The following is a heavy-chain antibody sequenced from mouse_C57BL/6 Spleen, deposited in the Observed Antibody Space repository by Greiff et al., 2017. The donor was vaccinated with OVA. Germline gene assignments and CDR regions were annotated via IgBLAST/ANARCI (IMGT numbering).Heavy chain of an antibody. CDR3: ARGDYLAWFAY. Sequence: QVQLQQSGPELVKPGASVKISCKASGYAFSSSWMNWVKQRPGKGLEWIGRIYPGDGDTNYNGKFKGKATLTADKSSSTAYMQLRSLTSEDSAVYFCARGDYLAWFAYWGQGTLVTVSA. J-gene: IGHJ3*01. D-gene: IGHD2-4*01. V-gene: IGHV1-82*01. CDR1: GYAFSSSW. CDR2: IYPGDGDT.